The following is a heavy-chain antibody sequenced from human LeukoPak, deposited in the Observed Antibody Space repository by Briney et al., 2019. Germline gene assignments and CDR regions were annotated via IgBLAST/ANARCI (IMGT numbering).Heavy chain of an antibody. Sequence: GGSLRLSCAASGFTFSSYGVHWVRQAPGKGLEWVAVIWYDGSNKYYADSVKGRFTISRDNSKNTLYLQMNSLRAEDTAVYYCAKGIYSSGWSYFDYWGHGTLVTVSS. CDR2: IWYDGSNK. J-gene: IGHJ4*01. CDR1: GFTFSSYG. CDR3: AKGIYSSGWSYFDY. V-gene: IGHV3-33*06. D-gene: IGHD6-19*01.